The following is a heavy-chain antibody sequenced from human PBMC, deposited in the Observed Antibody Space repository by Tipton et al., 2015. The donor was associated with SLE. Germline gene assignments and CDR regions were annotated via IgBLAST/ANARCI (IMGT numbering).Heavy chain of an antibody. D-gene: IGHD3-3*01. Sequence: TLSLTCTVSGGSISSYYWSWIRQHPGKGLEWIGYIYYSGSTYYNPSLKSRVTISVDTSKNQFSLKLSSVTAADTAVYYCARERGPGFLEWLSDFDAFDIWGQGTIVTVSS. CDR1: GGSISSYY. J-gene: IGHJ3*02. V-gene: IGHV4-30-4*08. CDR2: IYYSGST. CDR3: ARERGPGFLEWLSDFDAFDI.